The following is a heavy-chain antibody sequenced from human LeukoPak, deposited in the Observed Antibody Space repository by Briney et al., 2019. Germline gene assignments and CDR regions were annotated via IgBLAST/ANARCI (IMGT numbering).Heavy chain of an antibody. Sequence: GGSLRLSCAASGFTFSSYWMGWVRQAPGKGLEWVANIKQDESETYYVDSVKGRFTISRDNAKNSLYLQINSLRAEDTAVYYCAGSWSPYDAFDIWGQGTMVSVSS. J-gene: IGHJ3*02. D-gene: IGHD6-13*01. CDR2: IKQDESET. CDR3: AGSWSPYDAFDI. V-gene: IGHV3-7*01. CDR1: GFTFSSYW.